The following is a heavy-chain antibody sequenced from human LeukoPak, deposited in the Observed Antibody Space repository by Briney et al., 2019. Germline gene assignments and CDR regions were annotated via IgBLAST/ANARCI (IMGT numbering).Heavy chain of an antibody. D-gene: IGHD3-10*01. V-gene: IGHV3-13*01. CDR2: IGTVGDT. CDR3: ARGRLSGSGSYLWYFDL. CDR1: GFTFSSYD. J-gene: IGHJ2*01. Sequence: PGGSLRLSCAASGFTFSSYDMHWVRQLTGKGREWVSGIGTVGDTYYPDSVKGRFTVSRENAKNSLYFQMNSLRAGDTAVYYCARGRLSGSGSYLWYFDLWGRGTLVTVSS.